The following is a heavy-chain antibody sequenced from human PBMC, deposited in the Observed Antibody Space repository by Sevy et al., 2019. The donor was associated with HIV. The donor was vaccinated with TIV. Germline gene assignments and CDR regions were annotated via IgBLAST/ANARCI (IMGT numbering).Heavy chain of an antibody. Sequence: SETQSLTCTVSGASITSGGSCWSWIRQHPGSTLEWIGYVYDSGTTYYNPSLKSRVSISLDTSKNQVSLNLASVTAADTAVYFCARDGRHYGDYFRDAFDLWGQGTMVTVSS. D-gene: IGHD2-21*02. J-gene: IGHJ3*01. V-gene: IGHV4-31*03. CDR2: VYDSGTT. CDR3: ARDGRHYGDYFRDAFDL. CDR1: GASITSGGSC.